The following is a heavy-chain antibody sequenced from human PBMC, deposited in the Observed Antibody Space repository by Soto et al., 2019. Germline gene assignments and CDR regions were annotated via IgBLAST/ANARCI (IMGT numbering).Heavy chain of an antibody. CDR1: GGTFSSYA. D-gene: IGHD3-22*01. V-gene: IGHV1-69*06. CDR3: ARCSGYYDSSAYRFDY. CDR2: IIPIFGTA. Sequence: GASVKVSCKASGGTFSSYAISWVRQAPGQGLEWMGGIIPIFGTANYAQKFQGRVTIAADKSTSTAYMELSSLRSEDTAVYYCARCSGYYDSSAYRFDYWGQGTLVTVSS. J-gene: IGHJ4*02.